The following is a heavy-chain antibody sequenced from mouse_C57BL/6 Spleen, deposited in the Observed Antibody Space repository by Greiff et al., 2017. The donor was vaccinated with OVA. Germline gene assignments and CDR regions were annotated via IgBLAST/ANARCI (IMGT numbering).Heavy chain of an antibody. Sequence: VQLQQPGAELVKPGASVKLSCKASGYTFTSYWMHWVKQRPGRGLEWIGRIDPNSGGTKYNEKFKSKATLTVDKPSSTAYMQLSSLTSEDSAVYYCARSWGRTVVDPGYFDYWGQGTTLTVSS. CDR3: ARSWGRTVVDPGYFDY. V-gene: IGHV1-72*01. D-gene: IGHD1-1*01. CDR1: GYTFTSYW. J-gene: IGHJ2*01. CDR2: IDPNSGGT.